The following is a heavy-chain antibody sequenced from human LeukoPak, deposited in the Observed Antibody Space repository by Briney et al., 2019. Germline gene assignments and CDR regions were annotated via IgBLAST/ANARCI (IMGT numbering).Heavy chain of an antibody. V-gene: IGHV4-30-4*01. CDR1: GGSISSGDYY. J-gene: IGHJ5*02. D-gene: IGHD3-22*01. CDR2: VYYSGST. Sequence: SETLSLTCTVSGGSISSGDYYWSWIRQPPGKGLEWIAYVYYSGSTYYNPSLKSRVTMSADTSKNQLSLKLSSVTAADTAVYYCAGPYYYESRIDPWGQEILVTVPS. CDR3: AGPYYYESRIDP.